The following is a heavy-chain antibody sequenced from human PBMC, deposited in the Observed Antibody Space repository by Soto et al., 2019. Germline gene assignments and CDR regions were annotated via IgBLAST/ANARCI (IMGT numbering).Heavy chain of an antibody. J-gene: IGHJ3*02. V-gene: IGHV3-9*01. CDR1: EFTFSSYS. CDR2: ISWNSGSI. Sequence: PGRSLRLSCAASEFTFSSYSMNWVRKAPGKGLEWVSGISWNSGSIGYADSVKGRFTISRDNAKNSLYLQMNSLRAEDTALYYCAKDRWLRRVGAFDIWGQGTMVTVSS. D-gene: IGHD5-12*01. CDR3: AKDRWLRRVGAFDI.